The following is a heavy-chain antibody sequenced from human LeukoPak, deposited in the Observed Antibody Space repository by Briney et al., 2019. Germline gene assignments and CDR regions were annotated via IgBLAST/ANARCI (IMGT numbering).Heavy chain of an antibody. CDR2: INRDGAGT. D-gene: IGHD6-19*01. CDR1: GFIFSDYW. CDR3: ARGLSYAVAYGDY. J-gene: IGHJ4*02. V-gene: IGHV3-74*01. Sequence: GGSLRLSCAPSGFIFSDYWFHWVRQTPGQGLVWVAAINRDGAGTSHGDSVRGRFTVSRDNAKNTLYLQLNSLRADDTAVYYCARGLSYAVAYGDYWGQGTLVTVSS.